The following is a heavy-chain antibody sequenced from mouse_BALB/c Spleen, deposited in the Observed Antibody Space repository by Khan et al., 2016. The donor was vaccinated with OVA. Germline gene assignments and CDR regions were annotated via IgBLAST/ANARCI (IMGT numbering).Heavy chain of an antibody. D-gene: IGHD1-1*01. Sequence: DLVKPGASMKLSCKASGYTFASYWINWIKQRPGQGLEWVGQISPGSGSPYNKKIFKGKATLTVEKSSSTVSIKISSLSSEDSTVYFWARSNYYGNGLYALDYWGQGTSVTVSS. V-gene: IGHV1S41*01. CDR1: GYTFASYW. CDR3: ARSNYYGNGLYALDY. J-gene: IGHJ4*01. CDR2: ISPGSGSP.